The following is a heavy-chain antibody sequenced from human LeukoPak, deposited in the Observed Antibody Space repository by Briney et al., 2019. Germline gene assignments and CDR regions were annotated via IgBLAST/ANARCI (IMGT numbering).Heavy chain of an antibody. CDR3: AKDGPAATYWYFDP. J-gene: IGHJ2*01. CDR1: GFSFSTYS. D-gene: IGHD2-2*01. CDR2: ISGSGGST. Sequence: GGSLRLSCAASGFSFSTYSMNWVRQAPGKGLEWVSAISGSGGSTYYPDSVRGRFTISRDNSKNTLYLQMNSLRAEDTAVYYCAKDGPAATYWYFDPWGRGTLVTVSS. V-gene: IGHV3-23*01.